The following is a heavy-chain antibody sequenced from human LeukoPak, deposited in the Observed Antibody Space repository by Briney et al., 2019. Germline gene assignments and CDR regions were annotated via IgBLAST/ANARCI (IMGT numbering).Heavy chain of an antibody. Sequence: ASVKVSCKVSGNTLTELAMHWVRQAPGKGLEWMGGLDPEDGETIYAQKFQGRVTMTEDTSTDTAYMELSSLTSEDTAVYYCATAPHFGDPPFDYWGQGTLVTVSS. D-gene: IGHD4-17*01. CDR2: LDPEDGET. V-gene: IGHV1-24*01. J-gene: IGHJ4*02. CDR1: GNTLTELA. CDR3: ATAPHFGDPPFDY.